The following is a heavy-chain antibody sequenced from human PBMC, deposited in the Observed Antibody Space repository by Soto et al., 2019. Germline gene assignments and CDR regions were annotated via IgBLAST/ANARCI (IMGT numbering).Heavy chain of an antibody. J-gene: IGHJ4*02. V-gene: IGHV2-5*02. Sequence: QITLKESGPTLVKPTQTLTLTCTFSGFSLSTRGVAVGWFRQPPGKALEWLALIYWDEDKWYSPCLKSRLTTTDDTSKNQVVLTMTNMDPVATANYSCAHRPRGYAYYFAYWGQGTLVTASS. CDR1: GFSLSTRGVA. CDR2: IYWDEDK. D-gene: IGHD5-12*01. CDR3: AHRPRGYAYYFAY.